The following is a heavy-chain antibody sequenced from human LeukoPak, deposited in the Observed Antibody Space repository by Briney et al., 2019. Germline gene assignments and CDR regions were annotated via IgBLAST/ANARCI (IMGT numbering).Heavy chain of an antibody. V-gene: IGHV3-23*01. CDR1: GFTFSSYA. CDR2: ISGSGGST. Sequence: PGGSLRLSCAASGFTFSSYAMSWVRQAPGKGLELVSVISGSGGSTYYADSVKGRFAISRDNSKNTLYLRMNSLRAEDTAVYYCAKEPNYYGSGSRLFDYWGQGTLVTVSS. CDR3: AKEPNYYGSGSRLFDY. J-gene: IGHJ4*02. D-gene: IGHD3-10*01.